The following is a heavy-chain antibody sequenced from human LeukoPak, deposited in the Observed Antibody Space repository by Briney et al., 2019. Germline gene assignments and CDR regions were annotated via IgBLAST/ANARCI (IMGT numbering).Heavy chain of an antibody. Sequence: SETLSLTCSVSGASISDSFWSWIRQPAGKGLEWIGHIYNAASTNCNPSLKRRLTLSLDTSKNQLSLRLASMTAADTAVYYCARFSGVEGIPSAFNWFDPWGQGSLVTVSS. CDR2: IYNAAST. V-gene: IGHV4-4*07. J-gene: IGHJ5*02. D-gene: IGHD2-8*01. CDR3: ARFSGVEGIPSAFNWFDP. CDR1: GASISDSF.